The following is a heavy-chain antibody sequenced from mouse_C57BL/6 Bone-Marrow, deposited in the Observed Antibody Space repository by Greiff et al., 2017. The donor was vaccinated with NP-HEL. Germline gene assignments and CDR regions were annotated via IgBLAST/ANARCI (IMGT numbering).Heavy chain of an antibody. CDR2: ILPSIGRT. J-gene: IGHJ1*03. Sequence: QVQLQQSGSELRSPGSSVKLSCKDFDSEVFPIAYMSWVRQKPGHGFEWIGGILPSIGRTIYGEKFEDKATLDADTLSNTAYLELNSLTSEDSAIYYCARGYYGNRYWYFDVWGTGTTVTVSS. D-gene: IGHD2-1*01. V-gene: IGHV15-2*01. CDR1: DSEVFPIAY. CDR3: ARGYYGNRYWYFDV.